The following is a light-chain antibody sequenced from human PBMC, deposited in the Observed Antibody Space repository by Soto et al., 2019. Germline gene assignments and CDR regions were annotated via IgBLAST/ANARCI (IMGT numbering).Light chain of an antibody. CDR1: SGDVGGDNF. V-gene: IGLV2-8*01. J-gene: IGLJ1*01. CDR3: EIYTGTFYV. CDR2: EVT. Sequence: QSALTQPPSASGSPGQSVTISCTGTSGDVGGDNFVSWYQQYPGKAPKLMIFEVTKRPSGVPDRFSGSKSGNTASLTVSGLQSEDEADYYCEIYTGTFYVFGSGTKVTVL.